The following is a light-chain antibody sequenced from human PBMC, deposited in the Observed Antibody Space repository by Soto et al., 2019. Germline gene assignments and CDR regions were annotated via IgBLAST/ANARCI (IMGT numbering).Light chain of an antibody. V-gene: IGKV3-15*01. CDR2: DAS. Sequence: EIVMTQSPATLSVSPGERATLSCRASETVISNLAWYQQKPGQAPRLLIYDASTRATGIPARFSGSGYGTEFTPTIINLQSEDFAVYYCQQYAKWPPQTFGQGTKVEIK. J-gene: IGKJ1*01. CDR1: ETVISN. CDR3: QQYAKWPPQT.